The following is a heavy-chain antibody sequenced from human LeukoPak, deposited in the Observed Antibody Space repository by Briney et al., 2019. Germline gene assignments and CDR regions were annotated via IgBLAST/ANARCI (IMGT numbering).Heavy chain of an antibody. J-gene: IGHJ6*03. CDR2: IYYSGSF. V-gene: IGHV4-59*12. D-gene: IGHD3-3*01. CDR1: GGFISSYY. CDR3: ARVQDYDFWSGYSSASYYMDV. Sequence: SETLSLTCTVSGGFISSYYWSWIRQTPGKGLEWIGYIYYSGSFSYNPSLRSRVTMSVDTSKNQFSLKLSSVTAADTAVYYCARVQDYDFWSGYSSASYYMDVWGKGTTVTVSS.